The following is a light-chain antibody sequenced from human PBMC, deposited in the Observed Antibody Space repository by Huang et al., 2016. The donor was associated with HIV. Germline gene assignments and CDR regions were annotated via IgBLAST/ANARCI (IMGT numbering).Light chain of an antibody. CDR2: AAS. V-gene: IGKV1-39*01. J-gene: IGKJ1*01. CDR1: QSISSY. Sequence: DIQMTQSPSSLSASIGDRVTITCRASQSISSYLNWYQQKPGKAPKLLIYAASSLQSWVPSRFSGSGSGTDFSLTINSLQPEDFATYYCQQNYNAPPPWTFGQGTKVDVK. CDR3: QQNYNAPPPWT.